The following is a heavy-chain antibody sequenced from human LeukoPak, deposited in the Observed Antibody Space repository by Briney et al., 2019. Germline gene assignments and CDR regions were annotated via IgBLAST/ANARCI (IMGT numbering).Heavy chain of an antibody. CDR1: DGSIIPYY. CDR3: AKLSPNRWFDP. D-gene: IGHD1-14*01. Sequence: SETLSLTCTVSDGSIIPYYWSWIRQPAGKGLEWIGRIYPSGSTTYNPSLKSRVTISVDTSKNQFSLKLTSVTAADTAVYYCAKLSPNRWFDPRGQGILVTVSS. J-gene: IGHJ5*02. CDR2: IYPSGST. V-gene: IGHV4-4*07.